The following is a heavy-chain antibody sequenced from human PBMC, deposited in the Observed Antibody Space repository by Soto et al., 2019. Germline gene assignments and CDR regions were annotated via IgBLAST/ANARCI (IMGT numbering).Heavy chain of an antibody. V-gene: IGHV1-2*04. CDR3: ARAPSITIAALVYFDY. D-gene: IGHD2-15*01. Sequence: ASVKVSCKACGYSITGYYMHWVRQTPGQGLEWMGWINPNSGVTRYAQRFQGWVTMTRDTSITTAYMELSRLTSDDTAIYYCARAPSITIAALVYFDYWGQGTLVTVSS. CDR2: INPNSGVT. CDR1: GYSITGYY. J-gene: IGHJ4*02.